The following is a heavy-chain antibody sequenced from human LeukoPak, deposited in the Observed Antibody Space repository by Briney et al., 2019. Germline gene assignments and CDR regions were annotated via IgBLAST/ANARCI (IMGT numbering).Heavy chain of an antibody. D-gene: IGHD6-25*01. CDR3: AREAATEGTDY. CDR2: INPSGGST. J-gene: IGHJ4*02. Sequence: ASVKVSCKASGYTFTSYYMHWVRQAPGQGLEWMGIINPSGGSTSYAQKFQGRVTMTRDMSTSTVYMELSSLRSEDTAVYYCAREAATEGTDYWGQGTLVTVSS. V-gene: IGHV1-46*01. CDR1: GYTFTSYY.